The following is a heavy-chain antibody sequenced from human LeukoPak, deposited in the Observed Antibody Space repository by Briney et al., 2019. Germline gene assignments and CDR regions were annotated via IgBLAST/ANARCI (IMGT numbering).Heavy chain of an antibody. CDR2: ISYDGSYK. Sequence: PGGSLRLSCAASGFTFSSYGMHWVRQAPGKGLEWVAVISYDGSYKYYADSVKGRFTISRDNSENTLYLQMNSLRAEDTAVYYCAKVGDYGDYALDYWGQGTLATVSS. V-gene: IGHV3-30*18. CDR3: AKVGDYGDYALDY. J-gene: IGHJ4*02. D-gene: IGHD4-17*01. CDR1: GFTFSSYG.